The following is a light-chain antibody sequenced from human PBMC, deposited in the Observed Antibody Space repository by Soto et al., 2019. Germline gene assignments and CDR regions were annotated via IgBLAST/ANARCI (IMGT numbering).Light chain of an antibody. Sequence: EIVLTQSPATLSVSPGERATLSCRASESASRHLAWYQQKPGQTPRLLIYSTFSRAPGIPARFNGSGSGTDFTLIISSLQSEDFALFYCKQYDKWPITFGQGKRLDFK. CDR3: KQYDKWPIT. J-gene: IGKJ5*01. CDR1: ESASRH. CDR2: STF. V-gene: IGKV3D-15*01.